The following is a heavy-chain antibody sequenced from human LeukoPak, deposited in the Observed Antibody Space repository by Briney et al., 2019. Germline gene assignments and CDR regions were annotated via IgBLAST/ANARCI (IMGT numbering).Heavy chain of an antibody. CDR1: GFTFSSYW. CDR2: ISWNSGSI. D-gene: IGHD4-17*01. V-gene: IGHV3-20*04. Sequence: GGSLRLSCAASGFTFSSYWMSWVRQAPGKGLEWVSGISWNSGSIGYADSVKGRFTISRDNAENSLYLQVNSLRAEDTAVYYCARRGMTTTAIDYWGQGTLVTVSS. J-gene: IGHJ4*02. CDR3: ARRGMTTTAIDY.